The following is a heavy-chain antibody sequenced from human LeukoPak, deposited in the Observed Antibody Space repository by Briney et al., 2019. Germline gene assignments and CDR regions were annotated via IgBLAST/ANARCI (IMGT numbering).Heavy chain of an antibody. Sequence: SETLSLTCAVYGGSFSGYYWSWIRQPPGKGLEWIGYIYYSGSTNYNPSLKSRVTISVDTSKNQFSLKLSSVTAADTAVYYCARVGREWLVLRGELDIWGQGTMVTVSS. CDR1: GGSFSGYY. D-gene: IGHD6-19*01. V-gene: IGHV4-59*01. J-gene: IGHJ3*02. CDR2: IYYSGST. CDR3: ARVGREWLVLRGELDI.